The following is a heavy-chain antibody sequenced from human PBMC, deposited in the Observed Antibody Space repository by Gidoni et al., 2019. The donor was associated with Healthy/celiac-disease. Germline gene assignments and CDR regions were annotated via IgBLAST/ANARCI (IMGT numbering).Heavy chain of an antibody. CDR3: AKGTFSELGDLDY. Sequence: QVQLVESGGGVVQPGRSLRLSCAASGFTFRSYGMHWVRQAPGKGLGWVAVISYDGSNKYDADSVKGRFTISRDNSKNTLYLQMNSMRAEDTAVYYCAKGTFSELGDLDYWGQGTLVTVSS. CDR2: ISYDGSNK. D-gene: IGHD4-17*01. CDR1: GFTFRSYG. V-gene: IGHV3-30*18. J-gene: IGHJ4*02.